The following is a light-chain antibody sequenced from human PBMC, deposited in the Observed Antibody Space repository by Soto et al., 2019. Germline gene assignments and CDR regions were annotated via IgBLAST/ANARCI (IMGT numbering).Light chain of an antibody. CDR2: DAS. J-gene: IGKJ1*01. V-gene: IGKV1-5*01. CDR1: QSISSW. Sequence: DIQVTQSPSTLSASVGDRVTITCRASQSISSWLAWYQQKPGKAPKLLIYDASSLESGVPSRFSGRGSGTEFTLTISSLQPDDFATYYCQQYNSYWTFGQGTKVDI. CDR3: QQYNSYWT.